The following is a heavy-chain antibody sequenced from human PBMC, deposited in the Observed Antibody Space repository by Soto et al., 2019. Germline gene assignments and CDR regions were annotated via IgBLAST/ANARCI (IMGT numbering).Heavy chain of an antibody. CDR1: GFTFSSYA. J-gene: IGHJ4*02. CDR3: AKDENYYDSSGYYDY. D-gene: IGHD3-22*01. Sequence: PGGSLRLSCAVSGFTFSSYAMSWVRQAPGKGLEWVSAISGSGGSTYYADSVKGRFTISRDNSKNTLYLQMNSLRAEDTAVYYCAKDENYYDSSGYYDYWGQGTLVTVSS. CDR2: ISGSGGST. V-gene: IGHV3-23*01.